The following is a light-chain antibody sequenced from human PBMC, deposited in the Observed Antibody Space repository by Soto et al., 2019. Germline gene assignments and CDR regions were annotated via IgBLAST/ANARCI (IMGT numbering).Light chain of an antibody. CDR2: GAS. CDR3: QQYNDWPPWT. J-gene: IGKJ1*01. V-gene: IGKV3-15*01. CDR1: QTVSSN. Sequence: EIVLTQSPATLSVSPGDRATLSCRASQTVSSNLAWYQQRPGQAPRLLIYGASTRATGIPARFSGSGSGTEFTLTISSLQSEDFAVYHCQQYNDWPPWTFGQGTKVEIK.